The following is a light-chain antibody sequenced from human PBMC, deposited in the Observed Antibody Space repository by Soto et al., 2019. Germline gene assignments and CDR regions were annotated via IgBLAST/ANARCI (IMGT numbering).Light chain of an antibody. CDR3: QQSLSMPLT. CDR2: AAS. V-gene: IGKV1-9*01. CDR1: QGISSY. J-gene: IGKJ5*01. Sequence: IQLTQSPSSLSASVGDRVTITCRASQGISSYLAWYQQKPGKAPKLLIYAASTLQSGVPSRFSGSGSGTDFTLTISSLQPEDFATYYCQQSLSMPLTFGHGTRLDIK.